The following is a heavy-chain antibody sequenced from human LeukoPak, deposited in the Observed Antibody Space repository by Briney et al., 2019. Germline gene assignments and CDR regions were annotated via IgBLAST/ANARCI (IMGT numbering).Heavy chain of an antibody. D-gene: IGHD6-19*01. J-gene: IGHJ4*02. V-gene: IGHV3-74*01. CDR2: INSDGSNI. Sequence: GGSLRLSCAASGFTLSSYWMHWVRQAPGEGLVWVSRINSDGSNINYADSVKGRFTISRDNAKNTLYLQMNSLRVEDTAEYYCVRSSGWPGYWGQGTMVTVSS. CDR1: GFTLSSYW. CDR3: VRSSGWPGY.